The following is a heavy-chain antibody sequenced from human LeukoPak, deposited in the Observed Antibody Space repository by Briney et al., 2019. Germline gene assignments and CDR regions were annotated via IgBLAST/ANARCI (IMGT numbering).Heavy chain of an antibody. CDR2: ISSSSSYI. D-gene: IGHD1-26*01. V-gene: IGHV3-21*01. CDR1: GFTFSSYS. J-gene: IGHJ4*02. Sequence: GGSLRLSCAASGFTFSSYSMNWVRQAPGEGLEWVSSISSSSSYIYYADSVKGRFTISRDNAKNSLYLQMNSLRAEDTAVYYCARKDPSGSYSNYWGQGTLVTVSS. CDR3: ARKDPSGSYSNY.